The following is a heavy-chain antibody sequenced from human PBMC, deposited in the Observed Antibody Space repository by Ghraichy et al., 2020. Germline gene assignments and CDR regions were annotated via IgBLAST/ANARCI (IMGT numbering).Heavy chain of an antibody. CDR2: IYYSGST. D-gene: IGHD6-6*01. V-gene: IGHV4-59*01. CDR3: ARAVAARPLDNWFDP. J-gene: IGHJ5*02. CDR1: GGSISSYY. Sequence: ESLNISCTVSGGSISSYYWSWIRQPPGKGLEWIGYIYYSGSTNYNPSLKSRVTISVDTSKNQFSLKLSSVTAADTAVYYCARAVAARPLDNWFDPWGQGTLVTVSS.